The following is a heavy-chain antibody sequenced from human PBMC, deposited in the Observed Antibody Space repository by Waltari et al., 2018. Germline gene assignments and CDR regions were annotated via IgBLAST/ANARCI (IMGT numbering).Heavy chain of an antibody. CDR2: IWYDGSNK. CDR1: GFTISSYG. D-gene: IGHD1-1*01. CDR3: AKGGTRYWYFDL. Sequence: QVQLVESGGGVVQPGRSLRLSCAASGFTISSYGLHWVRQAPGKGLEWVAVIWYDGSNKYYADSVKGRFTISRDNSKNTLYLQMNSLRAEDTAMYYCAKGGTRYWYFDLWGRGTLVTVSS. V-gene: IGHV3-30*18. J-gene: IGHJ2*01.